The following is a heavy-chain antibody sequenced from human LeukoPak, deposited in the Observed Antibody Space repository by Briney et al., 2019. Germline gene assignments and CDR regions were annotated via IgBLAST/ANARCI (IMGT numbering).Heavy chain of an antibody. CDR2: ITAPGDAT. Sequence: GGSLRLSCATSGFTFSSNAMTWVRQAPGKGLECVSAITAPGDATYYADSVKGRFSISRDNSKNTLYLQLNSLRAEDTALYYCAKAFGTNGYFQLPIDFWGQGTLVTVSS. CDR3: AKAFGTNGYFQLPIDF. V-gene: IGHV3-23*01. J-gene: IGHJ4*02. D-gene: IGHD2-8*01. CDR1: GFTFSSNA.